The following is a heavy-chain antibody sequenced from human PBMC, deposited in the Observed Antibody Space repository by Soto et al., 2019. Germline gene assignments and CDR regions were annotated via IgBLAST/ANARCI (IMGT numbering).Heavy chain of an antibody. J-gene: IGHJ4*02. D-gene: IGHD3-22*01. Sequence: EVQLVESGGGLVQPGESLTLSCAASGFTFSSYWMHWVRQAPGKGLVWVSRIKSDGSGTYYADSVKGRLTISRDNAKNPLYLQMNSLGVNVTAVYFCARGDGERYERNGYLGRHWGQGTLVTVSS. V-gene: IGHV3-74*01. CDR3: ARGDGERYERNGYLGRH. CDR1: GFTFSSYW. CDR2: IKSDGSGT.